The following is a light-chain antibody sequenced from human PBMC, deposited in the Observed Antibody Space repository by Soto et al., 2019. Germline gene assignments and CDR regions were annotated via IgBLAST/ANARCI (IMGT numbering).Light chain of an antibody. CDR1: QSINSW. CDR2: QAS. J-gene: IGKJ1*01. CDR3: QEYKTYSRT. Sequence: DIPMTQSPSTQSASVGDRVTITCRASQSINSWLAWFQQKPGKAPKLLISQASYLESGVPSRFTGSESGTEFTLTISSLQPDHFATYYCQEYKTYSRTFGQGTKVEIK. V-gene: IGKV1-5*03.